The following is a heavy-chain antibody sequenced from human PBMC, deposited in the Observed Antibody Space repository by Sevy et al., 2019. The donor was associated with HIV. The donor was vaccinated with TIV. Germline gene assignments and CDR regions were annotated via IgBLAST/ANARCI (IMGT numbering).Heavy chain of an antibody. V-gene: IGHV3-23*01. CDR3: AKRTNYDFWFDY. Sequence: GGSLRLSCAASEFTFSSYAMSWVRQAPGKGLEWVSAISGSGGSTYYADSVKGRFTISRDNSKNTLYLQMNSLRAEDTAVYYCAKRTNYDFWFDYWGQGTLVTVSS. CDR2: ISGSGGST. CDR1: EFTFSSYA. J-gene: IGHJ4*02. D-gene: IGHD3-3*01.